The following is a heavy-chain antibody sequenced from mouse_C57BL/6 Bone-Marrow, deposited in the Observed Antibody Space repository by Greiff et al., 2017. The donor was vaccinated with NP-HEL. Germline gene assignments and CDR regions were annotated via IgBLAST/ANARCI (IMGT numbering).Heavy chain of an antibody. CDR2: IDPENGDT. J-gene: IGHJ2*01. CDR3: TTGWWFY. D-gene: IGHD1-1*02. Sequence: VQLQQSGAELVRPGASVKLSCTASGFNIKDDYMHWVKQRPEQGLEWIGWIDPENGDTEYASKFQGKATITADTSSITAYLQLSSLTSEDTAVYYCTTGWWFYWGQGTTLTVSS. V-gene: IGHV14-4*01. CDR1: GFNIKDDY.